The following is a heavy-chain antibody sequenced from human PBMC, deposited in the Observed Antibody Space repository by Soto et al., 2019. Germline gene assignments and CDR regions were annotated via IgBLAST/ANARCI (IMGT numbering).Heavy chain of an antibody. CDR2: IYYSGST. CDR1: GGSISSGGYY. CDR3: ARDSSGCFDY. V-gene: IGHV4-31*03. D-gene: IGHD3-22*01. J-gene: IGHJ4*02. Sequence: SETLSLTCTVSGGSISSGGYYWSWIRQHPGKGLEWIGYIYYSGSTYYNPSLKSRVTISVDTSKNQFSLKLSSVTAADTAVYYCARDSSGCFDYWGQGTLVNVSS.